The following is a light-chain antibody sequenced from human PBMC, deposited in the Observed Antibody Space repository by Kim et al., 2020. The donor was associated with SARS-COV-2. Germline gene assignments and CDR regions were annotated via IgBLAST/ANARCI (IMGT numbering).Light chain of an antibody. J-gene: IGKJ1*01. CDR2: DAS. Sequence: ASVGDRVTITCRASQSISSYLAWYQEKPGKAPKLLIYDASSLESGVPSRFSGSGSGTEFTLTISSLQPDDFATYYCQQDYSNLRTFGQGTKVDIK. CDR3: QQDYSNLRT. CDR1: QSISSY. V-gene: IGKV1-5*01.